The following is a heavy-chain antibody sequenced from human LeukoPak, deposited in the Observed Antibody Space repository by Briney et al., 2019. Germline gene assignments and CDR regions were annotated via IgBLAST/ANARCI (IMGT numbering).Heavy chain of an antibody. V-gene: IGHV1-18*01. Sequence: ASVKVSCKASGYIFSTYGISWVRQAPGQGLEWMGWINNYAQKFQGRVTMTTETSTSTAYMELRSLRSDDTAVYYCARERGIAAPGTDYYYGMDVWGQGTTVTVSS. CDR2: IN. CDR3: ARERGIAAPGTDYYYGMDV. D-gene: IGHD6-25*01. CDR1: GYIFSTYG. J-gene: IGHJ6*02.